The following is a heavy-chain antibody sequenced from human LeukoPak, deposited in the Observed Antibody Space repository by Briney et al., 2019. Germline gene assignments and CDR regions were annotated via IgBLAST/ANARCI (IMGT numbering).Heavy chain of an antibody. CDR2: ISGSGDSA. CDR1: GFTFTTYA. D-gene: IGHD3-9*01. Sequence: GGSLRLSCAASGFTFTTYAMSWVRQAPGKGLEWVSVISGSGDSAYYADSVKGRFTISRDNSKNTLYLQMNSLRAEDTAVYYCAKGRYDILTGYYGLIDYWGQGTLVTVSS. V-gene: IGHV3-23*01. J-gene: IGHJ4*02. CDR3: AKGRYDILTGYYGLIDY.